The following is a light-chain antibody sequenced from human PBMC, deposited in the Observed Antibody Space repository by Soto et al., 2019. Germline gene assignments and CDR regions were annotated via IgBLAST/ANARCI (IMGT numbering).Light chain of an antibody. CDR2: EVS. J-gene: IGLJ2*01. CDR1: SSDVGRYNL. Sequence: QSALTQPASVSGSPGQSITISCTGTSSDVGRYNLVSWYQHHPGKAPKVMTYEVSKRPSGVPDRISGSKSGNTASLTISGLQAEDEAHYYCCSYADSATLPFGGGTKLTVL. CDR3: CSYADSATLP. V-gene: IGLV2-23*02.